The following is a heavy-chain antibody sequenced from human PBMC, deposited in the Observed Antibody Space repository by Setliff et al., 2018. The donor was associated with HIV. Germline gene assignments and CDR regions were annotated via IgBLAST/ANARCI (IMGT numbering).Heavy chain of an antibody. V-gene: IGHV4-39*07. CDR3: ARGPPFAY. Sequence: SETLSLTCIVSGGSISPTNYCWGWIRQTPGQGLEWIGTVCYSGGTYYNPSLMGRVTISIDTSRHQFSLKLTSVTADDTAIYYCARGPPFAYWGQGLLVTVS. J-gene: IGHJ4*02. CDR2: VCYSGGT. CDR1: GGSISPTNYC.